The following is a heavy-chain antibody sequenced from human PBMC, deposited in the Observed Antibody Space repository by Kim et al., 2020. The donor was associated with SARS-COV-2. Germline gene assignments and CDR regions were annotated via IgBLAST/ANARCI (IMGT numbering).Heavy chain of an antibody. J-gene: IGHJ3*01. Sequence: SETLSLTCIVSGDSIIHGGFWWTWIRQRPGKGPEWLGYISQGGTAYYSPTLHNRVSMSVDTDKNQFSLDLSSLTAADTAVYYCVREGGLPNTFDLWGLGTTVTVSS. CDR2: ISQGGTA. V-gene: IGHV4-31*03. D-gene: IGHD3-9*01. CDR3: VREGGLPNTFDL. CDR1: GDSIIHGGFW.